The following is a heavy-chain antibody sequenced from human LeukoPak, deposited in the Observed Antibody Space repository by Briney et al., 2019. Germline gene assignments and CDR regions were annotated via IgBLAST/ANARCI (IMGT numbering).Heavy chain of an antibody. CDR1: GYTFSIYG. CDR2: ISAYNGNR. V-gene: IGHV1-18*01. CDR3: ARDLQARATISSHCFDP. J-gene: IGHJ5*02. D-gene: IGHD2-2*01. Sequence: ALVKVSCKASGYTFSIYGITWVRQAPGQGLEWMGWISAYNGNRNYAQKVQGRVTMTADTSTSTATMELRSLRTDDTAVYYCARDLQARATISSHCFDPWGQGTLVTVSS.